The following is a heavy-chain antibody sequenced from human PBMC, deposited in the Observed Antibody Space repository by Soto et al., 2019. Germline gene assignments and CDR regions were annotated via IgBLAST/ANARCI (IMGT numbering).Heavy chain of an antibody. J-gene: IGHJ4*02. CDR2: MNPNNGNT. Sequence: ASVKVSCKASGYTFTSSDINWVRQATGQGLEWMGWMNPNNGNTGYAQEFQGRVTMTRDTSITTAYMELSSLTSDDTAIYYCATSGSGWYLDWGQGTRVTVSS. CDR3: ATSGSGWYLD. V-gene: IGHV1-8*01. CDR1: GYTFTSSD. D-gene: IGHD6-19*01.